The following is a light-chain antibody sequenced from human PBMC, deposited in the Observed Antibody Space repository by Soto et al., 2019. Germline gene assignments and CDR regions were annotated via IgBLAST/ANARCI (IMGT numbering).Light chain of an antibody. V-gene: IGKV3-15*01. Sequence: EIVLTQSPGTLSVSPGERATLSCRASQSVSSKLAWYQQKPGQAPRLLFYGASTGATGIPARFSGSGSETEFTLSISSLQSEDFAVYYCQQYNSWPGTFGQGNKVDIK. CDR1: QSVSSK. CDR2: GAS. J-gene: IGKJ1*01. CDR3: QQYNSWPGT.